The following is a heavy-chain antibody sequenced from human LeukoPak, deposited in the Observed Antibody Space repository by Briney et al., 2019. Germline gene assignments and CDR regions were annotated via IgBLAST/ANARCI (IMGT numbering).Heavy chain of an antibody. Sequence: SETLSLTCTVSGGSISSYYWSWIRQPPGKGLEWIGYIYYSGSTNYNPSLKSRVTISVDTSKNQFSLKLSSVTAADTAVYYCARVGGQWLPRHAFDIWGQGTMVTVSS. CDR3: ARVGGQWLPRHAFDI. CDR2: IYYSGST. D-gene: IGHD6-19*01. V-gene: IGHV4-59*01. CDR1: GGSISSYY. J-gene: IGHJ3*02.